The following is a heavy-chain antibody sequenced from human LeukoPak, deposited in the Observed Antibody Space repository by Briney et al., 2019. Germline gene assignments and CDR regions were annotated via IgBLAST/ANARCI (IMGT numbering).Heavy chain of an antibody. CDR2: IISGSGSRT. CDR1: GFTFSSYA. D-gene: IGHD5-18*01. V-gene: IGHV3-23*01. J-gene: IGHJ6*02. CDR3: AKDIDTAMVTYYYYGMDV. Sequence: GGSLRLSCAASGFTFSSYAMSWVRQAPGKGLEWVSAIISGSGSRTYYADSVKGRFTISRDNSKNTLYLQMNSLRAEDTAVYYCAKDIDTAMVTYYYYGMDVWGQGTTVTVSS.